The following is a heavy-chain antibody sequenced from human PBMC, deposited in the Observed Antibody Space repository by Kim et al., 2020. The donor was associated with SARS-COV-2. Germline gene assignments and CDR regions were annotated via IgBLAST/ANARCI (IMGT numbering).Heavy chain of an antibody. J-gene: IGHJ6*02. D-gene: IGHD3-22*01. CDR3: ARDQVQYYYDSSGYYVRAYYYGMDV. Sequence: SETLSHTCTVSGGSISSGGYYWSWIRQHPGKGLEWIGYIYYSGSTYYNPSLKSRVTISVDTSKNQFSLKLSSVTAADTAVYYCARDQVQYYYDSSGYYVRAYYYGMDVWGQGTTVTVSS. CDR1: GGSISSGGYY. CDR2: IYYSGST. V-gene: IGHV4-31*03.